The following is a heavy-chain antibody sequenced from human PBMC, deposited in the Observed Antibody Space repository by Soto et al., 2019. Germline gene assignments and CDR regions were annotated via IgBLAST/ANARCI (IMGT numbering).Heavy chain of an antibody. D-gene: IGHD6-13*01. CDR1: GFSLKNSGVG. CDR3: AHRRGIAAIATFDD. CDR2: IYWNDDK. Sequence: QITLEESGPSLVKPTQTLTLTCTFSGFSLKNSGVGVAWIRQPPGKALECLALIYWNDDKRYSPTLKNSININQATSKNQVVLTMTHMDPVDTGTYYCAHRRGIAAIATFDDWGQGMLVTVSS. V-gene: IGHV2-5*01. J-gene: IGHJ4*02.